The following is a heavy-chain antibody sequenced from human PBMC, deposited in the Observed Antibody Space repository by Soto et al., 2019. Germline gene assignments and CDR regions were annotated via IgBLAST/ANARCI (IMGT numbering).Heavy chain of an antibody. J-gene: IGHJ1*01. CDR1: GYTFSGYY. V-gene: IGHV1-2*04. Sequence: GASVKVSCKASGYTFSGYYMHWVRQAPGQGLEWMGWINPNSGGTNYAQKFQGWVTMTRDTSISTAYMELSRLRSDDTAVYYCARGDKTAEYFQHWGQGTLVTVSS. D-gene: IGHD2-15*01. CDR3: ARGDKTAEYFQH. CDR2: INPNSGGT.